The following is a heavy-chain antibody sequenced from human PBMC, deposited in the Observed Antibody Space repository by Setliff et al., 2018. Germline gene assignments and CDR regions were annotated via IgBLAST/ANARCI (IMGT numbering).Heavy chain of an antibody. D-gene: IGHD2-15*01. CDR2: ISSYNDVT. CDR3: AISTLSICSGGSCPNAFDV. V-gene: IGHV1-18*01. Sequence: ASVKVSCKASGYTLINYGISWVRQAPGQGLEWVGWISSYNDVTSYAQRFQGRVTLTTDTSTSAAYMELRTLRSDDTAVYYCAISTLSICSGGSCPNAFDVWGQGTMVTVS. J-gene: IGHJ3*01. CDR1: GYTLINYG.